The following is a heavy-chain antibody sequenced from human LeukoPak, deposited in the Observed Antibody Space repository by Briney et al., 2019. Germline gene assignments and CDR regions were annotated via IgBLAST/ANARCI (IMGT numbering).Heavy chain of an antibody. J-gene: IGHJ4*02. Sequence: GGSLRLSCAASGFIFSNYAMYWVRQAPGKGLEWVSAISGRSDNTYYADSVKGRFTLSRDSSKNTLYLQMNSLRADDTAVYYCAKWGDYDVLTGYYVSDYWGQGTLVTVSS. V-gene: IGHV3-23*01. CDR1: GFIFSNYA. CDR2: ISGRSDNT. CDR3: AKWGDYDVLTGYYVSDY. D-gene: IGHD3-9*01.